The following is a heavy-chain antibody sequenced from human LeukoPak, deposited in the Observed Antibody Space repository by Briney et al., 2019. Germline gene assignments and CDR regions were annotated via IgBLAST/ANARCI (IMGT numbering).Heavy chain of an antibody. CDR2: ISWNSGSI. J-gene: IGHJ4*02. V-gene: IGHV3-9*01. D-gene: IGHD3-22*01. Sequence: GGSLRLSCAASGFTFSNYAMTWVRQAPGKGLEWVSGISWNSGSIGYADSVKGRFTISRDNAKNSLYLQMISLRAEDTAVYYCAKDGYYYDSSGEFDYWGQGTLVTVSS. CDR1: GFTFSNYA. CDR3: AKDGYYYDSSGEFDY.